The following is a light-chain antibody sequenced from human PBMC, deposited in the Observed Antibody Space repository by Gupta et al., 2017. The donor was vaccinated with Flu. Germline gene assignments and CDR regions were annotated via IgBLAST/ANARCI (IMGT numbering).Light chain of an antibody. CDR2: DAS. Sequence: EIVLTQSPATLSLSPGERATLSCRASQSISSYLAWYQQKPGQAPRLLIYDASNRATGTPARFSGSGYGTDFTLTISSREPEDFAVYYCQKRSNWPPFTFGPGTKLDI. J-gene: IGKJ3*01. CDR3: QKRSNWPPFT. V-gene: IGKV3-11*01. CDR1: QSISSY.